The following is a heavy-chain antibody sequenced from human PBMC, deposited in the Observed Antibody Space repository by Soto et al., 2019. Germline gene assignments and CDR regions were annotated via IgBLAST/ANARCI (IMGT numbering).Heavy chain of an antibody. Sequence: GASVKVSCKASGYTFTTYNINWVRQAPGQGLEWMGWMNPDSGKAGYAQRFLGRFTISRDNAKNSLYLQMNSLRADDTAVYYCARGIAAAGPKLDYWGQGTLVTVSS. J-gene: IGHJ4*02. D-gene: IGHD6-13*01. CDR1: GYTFTTYN. CDR2: MNPDSGKA. V-gene: IGHV1-8*01. CDR3: ARGIAAAGPKLDY.